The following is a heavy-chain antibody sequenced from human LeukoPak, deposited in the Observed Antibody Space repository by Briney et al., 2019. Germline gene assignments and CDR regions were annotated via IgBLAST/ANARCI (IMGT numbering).Heavy chain of an antibody. CDR2: INPNSGGT. J-gene: IGHJ4*02. Sequence: ASVKVSCKASGYTFTGYYMHWVRQAPGQGLEWMGWINPNSGGTNYAQKFQGRVTMTRDTSISTAYMELSSLRSDDTAVYYCARTSSGWYALHYWGQGTLVTVSS. D-gene: IGHD6-19*01. CDR1: GYTFTGYY. V-gene: IGHV1-2*02. CDR3: ARTSSGWYALHY.